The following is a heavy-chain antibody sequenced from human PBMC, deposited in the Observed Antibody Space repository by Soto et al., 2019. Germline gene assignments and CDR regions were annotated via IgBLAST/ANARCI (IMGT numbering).Heavy chain of an antibody. J-gene: IGHJ6*02. V-gene: IGHV4-34*01. CDR2: INHTGTT. CDR3: ARARVGAQATGTRNLYDCCGMDV. D-gene: IGHD1-7*01. Sequence: SETPCVTCADSGGSCRGSHSGWSRQSPGKGLEGTGDINHTGTTNHNPSLKSRVTISVDTSKDQVPLKLSSVTAADTAVYYCARARVGAQATGTRNLYDCCGMDVGGHGTTVT. CDR1: GGSCRGSH.